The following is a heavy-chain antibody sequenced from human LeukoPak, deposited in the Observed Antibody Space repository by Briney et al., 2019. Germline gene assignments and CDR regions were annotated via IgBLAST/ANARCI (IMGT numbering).Heavy chain of an antibody. CDR1: GGSFSGYY. CDR2: INHSGST. Sequence: SETLSLTCAVCGGSFSGYYWSWIRQPPGKGLEWIGEINHSGSTNYNPSLKSRVTISVDTSKNQFSLKLSSVTAADTAVYYCARELAITFGGVIVMSGAFDIWGQGTMVTVSS. D-gene: IGHD3-16*02. J-gene: IGHJ3*02. CDR3: ARELAITFGGVIVMSGAFDI. V-gene: IGHV4-34*01.